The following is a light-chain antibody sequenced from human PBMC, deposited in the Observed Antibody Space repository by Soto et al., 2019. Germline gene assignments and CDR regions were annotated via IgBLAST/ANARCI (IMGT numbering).Light chain of an antibody. CDR1: SSNIGAGYD. CDR3: QSYDSSLSGVV. J-gene: IGLJ2*01. V-gene: IGLV1-40*01. Sequence: QSVPTQPPSVSGAPGQRVTISCTWSSSNIGAGYDVHWYQQLPGTAPKLLIYGNSNQPSGVPDRFSGSKSGTSASLAITGLQAEDEADYYCQSYDSSLSGVVFGGGTKLTVL. CDR2: GNS.